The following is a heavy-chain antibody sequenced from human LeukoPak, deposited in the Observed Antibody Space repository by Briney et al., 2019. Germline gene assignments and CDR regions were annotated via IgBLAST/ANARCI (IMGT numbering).Heavy chain of an antibody. CDR2: IIPIFGTA. V-gene: IGHV1-69*01. CDR3: ARGGSYYTLPYNWFDP. Sequence: GASVNVSCKASGGTFSSYAISWVRQAPGQGLEWMGGIIPIFGTANYAQKFQGRVTITADESTSTAYMELSSLRSEDTAVYYCARGGSYYTLPYNWFDPWGQGTLVTVSS. CDR1: GGTFSSYA. D-gene: IGHD3-10*01. J-gene: IGHJ5*02.